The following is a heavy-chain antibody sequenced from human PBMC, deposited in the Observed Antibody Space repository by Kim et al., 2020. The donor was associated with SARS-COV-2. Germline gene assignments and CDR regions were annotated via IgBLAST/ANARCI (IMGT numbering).Heavy chain of an antibody. CDR3: ARVVVPRYYFDY. CDR2: IIPIFGTA. D-gene: IGHD3-22*01. CDR1: GGTFSSYA. Sequence: SVKVSCKASGGTFSSYAISWVRQAPGQGLEWMGGIIPIFGTANYAQKFQGRVTITADESTSTAYMELSSLRSEDTAVYYCARVVVPRYYFDYWGQGTLVTVSS. J-gene: IGHJ4*02. V-gene: IGHV1-69*13.